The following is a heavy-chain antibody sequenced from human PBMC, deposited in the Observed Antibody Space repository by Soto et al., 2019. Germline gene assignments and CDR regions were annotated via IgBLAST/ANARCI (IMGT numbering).Heavy chain of an antibody. CDR2: INPFKGDT. CDR3: ARVKVPAAILGAFDL. J-gene: IGHJ3*01. CDR1: GYTSSTYG. V-gene: IGHV1-18*01. Sequence: ASVKVSCKASGYTSSTYGITWVRQAPGQGLDWMGWINPFKGDTNSAARFQDRVTMTTDTSTRTAYMELRSLRSDDTAVYYCARVKVPAAILGAFDLWGQGTLVTVSS. D-gene: IGHD2-2*02.